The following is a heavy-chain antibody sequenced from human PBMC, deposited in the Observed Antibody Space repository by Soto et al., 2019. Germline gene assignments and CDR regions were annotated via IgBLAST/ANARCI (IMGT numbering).Heavy chain of an antibody. D-gene: IGHD2-15*01. J-gene: IGHJ4*02. CDR1: GDIFSDYS. Sequence: QVQLVQSGAEVKKPGSSVKVSCKASGDIFSDYSFSWVRQAPGQGLEWVGGIIPIFATTIYAQKFQGRVTITADESTATTYMELSSLRSDDTAVYYCAREKAQWRNRGSNHFDYWGQGTLVTVSS. V-gene: IGHV1-69*01. CDR2: IIPIFATT. CDR3: AREKAQWRNRGSNHFDY.